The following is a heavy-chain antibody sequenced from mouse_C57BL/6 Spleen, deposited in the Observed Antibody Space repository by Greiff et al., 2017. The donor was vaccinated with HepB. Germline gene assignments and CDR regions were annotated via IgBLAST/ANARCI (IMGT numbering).Heavy chain of an antibody. Sequence: EVQLQQSGPELVKPGASVKIPCKASGYTFTDYNMDWVKQSHGKSLEWIGDITPNNGGTIYNQKFKGKATLTVNTSSSTAYLELRNLTSEDTAVYYCARTQVVYFGYWGHGTTLTVSS. V-gene: IGHV1-18*01. CDR2: ITPNNGGT. CDR3: ARTQVVYFGY. J-gene: IGHJ2*01. D-gene: IGHD1-1*01. CDR1: GYTFTDYN.